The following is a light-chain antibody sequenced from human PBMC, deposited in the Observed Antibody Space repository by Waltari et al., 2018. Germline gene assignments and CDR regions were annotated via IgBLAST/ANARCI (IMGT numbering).Light chain of an antibody. CDR3: QQYYTTPLT. V-gene: IGKV4-1*01. CDR2: WAS. Sequence: DIVMTQSPDSLAVSLGARATINCKSSHSVLSGSNNKNYLAWYQQKPGQPPRLLIYWASTRESGVPDRFSGRGSGANFTLTISSLQAEDAAVYYCQQYYTTPLTFGGGTKVAIK. J-gene: IGKJ4*01. CDR1: HSVLSGSNNKNY.